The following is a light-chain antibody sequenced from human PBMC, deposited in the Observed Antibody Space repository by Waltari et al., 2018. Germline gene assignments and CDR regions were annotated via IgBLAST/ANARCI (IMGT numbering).Light chain of an antibody. J-gene: IGKJ2*01. CDR2: DAS. V-gene: IGKV1-33*01. CDR3: QHYHSLPYT. Sequence: DIQLTQSPSSLSAAVGDRVTITCQATQDITTSLSWFQQKPGKAPQLLIYDASSLQAGVPSMFSGTVSETAVSFTITSLQPEDSATYYCQHYHSLPYTFGRGTKLQIK. CDR1: QDITTS.